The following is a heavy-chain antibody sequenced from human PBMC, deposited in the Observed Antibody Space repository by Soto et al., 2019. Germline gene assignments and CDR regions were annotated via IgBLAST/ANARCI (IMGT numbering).Heavy chain of an antibody. J-gene: IGHJ6*03. CDR3: ARGLLGSTSDYYYYYNYMDV. CDR2: INHSGST. Sequence: QVQLQQWGAGLLKPSETLSLTCAVYGGSFSGYYWSWIRQPPGKGLEWIGEINHSGSTNYNPSLKSRVTISVDTSKNQFSLKLSSVTAADTAVYYCARGLLGSTSDYYYYYNYMDVWGKGTTVTVSS. CDR1: GGSFSGYY. D-gene: IGHD2-2*01. V-gene: IGHV4-34*01.